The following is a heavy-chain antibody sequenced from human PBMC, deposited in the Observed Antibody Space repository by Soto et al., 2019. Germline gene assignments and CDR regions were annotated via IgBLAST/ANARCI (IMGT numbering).Heavy chain of an antibody. Sequence: SGPTLVNPTHTLTLTCTFSGFSLSTSGMCVSWIRQPPGKALEWLALIDWDDDKYYSTSLKTRLIISKDTSKNQVVLTMTNMDPVDTATYYCARVRSREYSGYDFDYWGQGTLVTVSS. J-gene: IGHJ4*02. D-gene: IGHD5-12*01. CDR1: GFSLSTSGMC. V-gene: IGHV2-70*01. CDR3: ARVRSREYSGYDFDY. CDR2: IDWDDDK.